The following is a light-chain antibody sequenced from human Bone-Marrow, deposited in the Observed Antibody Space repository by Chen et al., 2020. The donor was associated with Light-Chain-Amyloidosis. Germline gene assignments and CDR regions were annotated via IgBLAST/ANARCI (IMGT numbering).Light chain of an antibody. J-gene: IGLJ2*01. CDR1: DLPTKY. CDR3: QSADSSGTYEVI. V-gene: IGLV3-25*03. Sequence: SYELTQPPSVSVSPGQTARITCSGDDLPTKYAYWYQQKPGQAPVLVIHRDTERPSGISVRLSGSRSGTTSTLTVSRVQTEDEDDYNWQSADSSGTYEVIFGGGTKLSVL. CDR2: RDT.